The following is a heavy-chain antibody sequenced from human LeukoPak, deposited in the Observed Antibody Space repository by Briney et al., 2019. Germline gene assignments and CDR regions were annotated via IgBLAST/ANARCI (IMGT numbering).Heavy chain of an antibody. CDR2: IKTKSDGGTT. CDR1: GFTFSNVW. D-gene: IGHD2/OR15-2a*01. CDR3: TTVVVTDFD. Sequence: GGSLRLSCVASGFTFSNVWMSWVRQAPGAGLEWVGRIKTKSDGGTTDYAAPVKGRFTISRDDSKNTLYLQMNSLQTEDTAVYYCTTVVVTDFDWGQGTMVTVSS. V-gene: IGHV3-15*01. J-gene: IGHJ3*01.